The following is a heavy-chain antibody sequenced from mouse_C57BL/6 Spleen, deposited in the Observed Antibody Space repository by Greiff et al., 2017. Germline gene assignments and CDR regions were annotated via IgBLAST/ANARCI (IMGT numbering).Heavy chain of an antibody. Sequence: QVQLKQPGAELVRPGTSVKLSCKASGYTFTSYWMHWVKQRPGQGLEWIGVIDPSDSYTNYNQKFKGKATLTVDTSSSTAYMQLSSLTSEDSAVXYCARSKGYLGYFDVWGTGTTVTVSS. CDR3: ARSKGYLGYFDV. V-gene: IGHV1-59*01. CDR2: IDPSDSYT. J-gene: IGHJ1*03. CDR1: GYTFTSYW. D-gene: IGHD2-3*01.